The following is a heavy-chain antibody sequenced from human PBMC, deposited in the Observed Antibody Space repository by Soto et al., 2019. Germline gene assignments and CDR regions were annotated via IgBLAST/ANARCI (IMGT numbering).Heavy chain of an antibody. J-gene: IGHJ5*02. CDR3: ARASGRSWYSWFDT. D-gene: IGHD1-26*01. V-gene: IGHV1-69*13. CDR1: GSTFSSYG. CDR2: IIPLFGTT. Sequence: GASVKVSCKASGSTFSSYGISWVRQAPGQGIEWMGGIIPLFGTTNYGQKFKGRVTITEDESTSTVYMELSSLRSEDTAMYYCARASGRSWYSWFDTWGQGNLVTVSS.